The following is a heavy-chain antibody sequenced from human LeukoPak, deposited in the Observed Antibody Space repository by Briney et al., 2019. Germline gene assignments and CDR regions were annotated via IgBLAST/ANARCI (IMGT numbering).Heavy chain of an antibody. CDR2: ISSSSSYI. Sequence: GGSLRLSCAASGFTFSSYSMNWVRQAPGKGLEWVSSISSSSSYIYYADSVKGRFTISRDNAKNSLYLQMNSLRAEDTAVYYCARVDSSGYYLVGACDIWGQGTMVTVSS. CDR3: ARVDSSGYYLVGACDI. D-gene: IGHD3-22*01. V-gene: IGHV3-21*01. J-gene: IGHJ3*02. CDR1: GFTFSSYS.